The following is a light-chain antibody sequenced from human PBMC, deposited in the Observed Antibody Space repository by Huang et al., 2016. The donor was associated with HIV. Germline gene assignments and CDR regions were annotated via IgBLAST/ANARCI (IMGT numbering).Light chain of an antibody. CDR2: WAS. CDR3: QQYYSSPQT. CDR1: QCVYSSSTSKDY. J-gene: IGKJ1*01. Sequence: DIIMTQSPDSLAVSLGERATLNCRSSQCVYSSSTSKDYMAWFQQKPGQPPRLLLFWASTREAGGPDRFTGSGSGTHFTLTIASLEAEDAAIYYCQQYYSSPQTFGQGTRVEVK. V-gene: IGKV4-1*01.